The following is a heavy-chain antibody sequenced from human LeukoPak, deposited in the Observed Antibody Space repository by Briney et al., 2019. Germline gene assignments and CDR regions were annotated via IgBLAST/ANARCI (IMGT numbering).Heavy chain of an antibody. V-gene: IGHV1-18*01. Sequence: ASVKVSCKASGYTFTSYGISWVRQAPGQGLEWMGWISAYNGNTNYAQKLQGRVTMTTDTSTSTAYMELRSLRSDDTAVYYCARDRLLRYFDWLSKTYYYYMDVWGKGTTVTVSS. CDR3: ARDRLLRYFDWLSKTYYYYMDV. CDR2: ISAYNGNT. CDR1: GYTFTSYG. J-gene: IGHJ6*03. D-gene: IGHD3-9*01.